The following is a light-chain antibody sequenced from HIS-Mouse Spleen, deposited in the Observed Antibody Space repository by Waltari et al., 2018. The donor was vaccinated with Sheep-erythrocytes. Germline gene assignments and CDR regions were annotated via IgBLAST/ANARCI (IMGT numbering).Light chain of an antibody. CDR1: RSDVGGYNY. J-gene: IGLJ1*01. V-gene: IGLV2-11*01. Sequence: QSALTQPRSVSGPPGQSVTISCTGTRSDVGGYNYVSWYQQHPGKAPKLMIYDVSKRPSGVPDRFSGSKSGNTASLTISGLQAEDEADYYCCSYAGSYNHVFATGTKVTVL. CDR2: DVS. CDR3: CSYAGSYNHV.